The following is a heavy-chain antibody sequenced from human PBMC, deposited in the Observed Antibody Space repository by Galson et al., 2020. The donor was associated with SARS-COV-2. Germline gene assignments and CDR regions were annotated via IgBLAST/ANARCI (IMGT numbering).Heavy chain of an antibody. D-gene: IGHD2-15*01. CDR3: ARRFCSGDNCYDAFDL. Sequence: SETLSLTCTVSGGPMSSSDHFWSWIRQSQGKGLEWFGYISNSGTTYYNPSLKSRLTMSVDMSKKQFSLKLSSVTAADTALYYCARRFCSGDNCYDAFDLWGQGTLVTVSS. CDR1: GGPMSSSDHF. CDR2: ISNSGTT. J-gene: IGHJ3*01. V-gene: IGHV4-30-4*08.